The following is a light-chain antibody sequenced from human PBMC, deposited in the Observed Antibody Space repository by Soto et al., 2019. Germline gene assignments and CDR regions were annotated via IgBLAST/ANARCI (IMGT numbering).Light chain of an antibody. Sequence: DIVFTQCAGSLAFSLGYTLTLSCMGSESISGNYLAWYQQQPGQAPRLLIYGTSNRATGIPDRFSGSGSGTDFTLTINKLEPEDFAVYYCQQYGSSPWTFGQGTNVDIK. CDR1: ESISGNY. V-gene: IGKV3-20*01. J-gene: IGKJ1*01. CDR3: QQYGSSPWT. CDR2: GTS.